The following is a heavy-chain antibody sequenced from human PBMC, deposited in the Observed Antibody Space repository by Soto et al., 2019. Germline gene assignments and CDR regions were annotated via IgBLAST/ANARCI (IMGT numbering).Heavy chain of an antibody. CDR3: ARGIRIAAAVPHYYYYYCMDV. J-gene: IGHJ6*02. D-gene: IGHD6-13*01. CDR2: ISSSSSTI. V-gene: IGHV3-48*02. Sequence: EVQLVESGGGLVQPGGSLRLSCAASGFTFSSYSMNWVRQAPGQGLEWVSYISSSSSTIYYADSVKGRFTISRDNAKNSLYLQMNSLRDEDTAVYYCARGIRIAAAVPHYYYYYCMDVCGQGTTVTFSS. CDR1: GFTFSSYS.